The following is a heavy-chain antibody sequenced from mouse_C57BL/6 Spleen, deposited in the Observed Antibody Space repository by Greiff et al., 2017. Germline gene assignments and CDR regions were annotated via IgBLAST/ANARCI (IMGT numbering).Heavy chain of an antibody. CDR1: GYSFTDYN. CDR3: ARKAPAYCGSCDWYFDV. Sequence: EVQLQQSGPELVKPGASVKISCKASGYSFTDYNMTWVKQSNGKSLEWIGVINPNYGTTSYNQKFKGKATLTVDQSSSTAYMHLTSLPSEDSTVYNCARKAPAYCGSCDWYFDVWGTGTTVTVAS. CDR2: INPNYGTT. V-gene: IGHV1-39*01. D-gene: IGHD1-1*01. J-gene: IGHJ1*03.